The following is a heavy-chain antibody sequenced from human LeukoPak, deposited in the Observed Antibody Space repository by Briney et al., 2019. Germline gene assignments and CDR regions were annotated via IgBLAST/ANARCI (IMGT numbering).Heavy chain of an antibody. J-gene: IGHJ4*02. Sequence: KSSETLSLTCTVSGDSISSGAYYWSWIRQPPGKGLEWIGHIYYSGSTYYNPSLKSRVTISVDTSKNQFSLKLSSVTAADTAVYYCARSLWFGESHFDYWGQGTLVTVSS. CDR2: IYYSGST. V-gene: IGHV4-30-4*08. CDR1: GDSISSGAYY. CDR3: ARSLWFGESHFDY. D-gene: IGHD3-10*01.